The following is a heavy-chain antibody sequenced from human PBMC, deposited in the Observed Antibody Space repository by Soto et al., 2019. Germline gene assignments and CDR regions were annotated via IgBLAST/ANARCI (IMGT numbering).Heavy chain of an antibody. CDR2: IRSKANSYAT. CDR3: TRRVEYSSFLTYYYYYGMDV. J-gene: IGHJ6*02. Sequence: EVQLVESGGGLVQPGGSLKLSCAASGFTFSGSAMHWVRQASGKGLEWVGRIRSKANSYATAYAASVKGRFTISRDDSKNTAYLQMNSLKNEDTAVYYCTRRVEYSSFLTYYYYYGMDVWGQGTTVTVSS. CDR1: GFTFSGSA. V-gene: IGHV3-73*02. D-gene: IGHD3-9*01.